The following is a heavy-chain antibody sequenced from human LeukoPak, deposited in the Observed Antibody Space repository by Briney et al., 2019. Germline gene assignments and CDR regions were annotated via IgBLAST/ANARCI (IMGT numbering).Heavy chain of an antibody. CDR2: IYSGGST. CDR1: GVTVSSNY. V-gene: IGHV3-53*01. Sequence: GGSLRLSCAASGVTVSSNYMSWVPKAPGKGLEWVSVIYSGGSTYYADSVKGRFTISRDNSKNTLYLQMNSLRAEDTAVYYCASLAVAGNYLDYWGQGTLVTVSS. D-gene: IGHD6-19*01. J-gene: IGHJ4*02. CDR3: ASLAVAGNYLDY.